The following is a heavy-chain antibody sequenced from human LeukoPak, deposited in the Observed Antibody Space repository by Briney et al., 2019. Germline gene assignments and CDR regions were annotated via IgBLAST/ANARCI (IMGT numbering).Heavy chain of an antibody. CDR1: GFTSSSYG. D-gene: IGHD6-6*01. CDR3: AKWNHVGTAARRSYYFDY. CDR2: ISYDGSNK. J-gene: IGHJ4*02. Sequence: PGRSLRLSCAASGFTSSSYGMHWVRQAPGKGLEWVAVISYDGSNKYYADSVKGRFTISRDNSKNTLYLQMNSLRAEDTAVYYCAKWNHVGTAARRSYYFDYWGQGTLVTVSS. V-gene: IGHV3-30*18.